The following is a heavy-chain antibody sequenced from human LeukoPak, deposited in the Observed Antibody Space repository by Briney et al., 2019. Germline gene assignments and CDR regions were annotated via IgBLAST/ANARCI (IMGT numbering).Heavy chain of an antibody. CDR1: GGSISSSSYY. V-gene: IGHV4-39*07. CDR3: ARLYSSSWYGQVERKDY. Sequence: SETLSLTCTVSGGSISSSSYYWGWIRQPPGKGLEWIGSIYYSGSTYYNPSLKSRVTISVDTSKNQFSLKLSSVTAADTAVYYCARLYSSSWYGQVERKDYWGQGTLVTVSS. J-gene: IGHJ4*02. D-gene: IGHD6-13*01. CDR2: IYYSGST.